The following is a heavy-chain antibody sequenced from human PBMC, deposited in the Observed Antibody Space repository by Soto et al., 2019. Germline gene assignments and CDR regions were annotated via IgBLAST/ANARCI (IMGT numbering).Heavy chain of an antibody. CDR3: ATRPRPMIAPGVFDI. V-gene: IGHV1-69*01. Sequence: QVQLVQSGAEVKKPGSSVKVSCKASGGTFSSYAISWVRQAPGQGLEWMGGIIPIFGTANYAQKFQGRVTITADESTSTPYMELSSLRSEDRPVYYCATRPRPMIAPGVFDIWGQGKMVTVSS. J-gene: IGHJ3*02. CDR1: GGTFSSYA. D-gene: IGHD3-22*01. CDR2: IIPIFGTA.